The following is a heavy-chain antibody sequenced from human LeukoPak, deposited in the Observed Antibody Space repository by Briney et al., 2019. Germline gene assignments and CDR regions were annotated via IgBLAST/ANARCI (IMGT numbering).Heavy chain of an antibody. J-gene: IGHJ4*02. CDR3: ARSGKSAYILDY. V-gene: IGHV3-21*01. CDR2: ISSSSSYI. CDR1: GFTFSSYS. D-gene: IGHD3-16*01. Sequence: GGSLRLSCAASGFTFSSYSMNWVRQAPGKGLEWVSSISSSSSYIYYADSVKGRFTISRDNAKNSLYLQMNSLRAEDTAVYYCARSGKSAYILDYWGQGTLVTVSS.